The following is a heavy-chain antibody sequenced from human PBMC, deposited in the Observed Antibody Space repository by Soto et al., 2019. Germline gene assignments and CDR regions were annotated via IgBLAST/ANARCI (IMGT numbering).Heavy chain of an antibody. CDR1: GYTFTSYG. D-gene: IGHD6-19*01. Sequence: QVQLVQSGAEVKKPGASVKVSCKASGYTFTSYGISWVRQAPGQGLEWMGCINSYNGNTNYAQKLQDRVTMTTDASTRTAYMERRSLRSADTAVYYCAREPVAGIWFDPWVQGTLVTVSS. CDR3: AREPVAGIWFDP. V-gene: IGHV1-18*01. J-gene: IGHJ5*02. CDR2: INSYNGNT.